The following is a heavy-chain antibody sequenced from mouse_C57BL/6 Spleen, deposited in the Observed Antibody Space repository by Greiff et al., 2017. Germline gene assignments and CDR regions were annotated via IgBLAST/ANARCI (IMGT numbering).Heavy chain of an antibody. D-gene: IGHD4-1*02. CDR3: ARSQLGQGLYFDY. CDR2: IDPSDSYT. J-gene: IGHJ2*01. CDR1: GYTFTSYW. V-gene: IGHV1-69*01. Sequence: QVQLQQPGAELVMPGASVKLSCKASGYTFTSYWMHWVKQRPGQGLEWIGEIDPSDSYTNYNQKFKGKSTLTVDKSSSTAYMQLSSLTSEDSAVYYCARSQLGQGLYFDYWGQGTTLTVSS.